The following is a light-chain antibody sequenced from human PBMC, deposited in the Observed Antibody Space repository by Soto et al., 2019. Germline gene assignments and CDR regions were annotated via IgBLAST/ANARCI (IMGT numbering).Light chain of an antibody. CDR2: KAS. Sequence: DIQMTQSPSTLSASLGDRVTITCRASQNINSWLAWYTQKPGKAPNLLIYKASSLENGVPSRFTGSGSGTEFTLTLSSLQPEEFATDDCPQYKSYWTFCQATKVDI. V-gene: IGKV1-5*03. CDR1: QNINSW. J-gene: IGKJ1*01. CDR3: PQYKSYWT.